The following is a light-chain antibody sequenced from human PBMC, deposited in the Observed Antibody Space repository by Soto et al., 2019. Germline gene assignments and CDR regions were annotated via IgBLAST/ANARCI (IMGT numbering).Light chain of an antibody. CDR2: SGD. J-gene: IGKJ1*01. CDR1: QSVSSS. CDR3: QQRYSWLRA. Sequence: EVVVTQSPDTLSLSPGETATLSCRTSQSVSSSVAWYQHKPGQSPRLVVYSGDTRAPGIPPRFSGSGSGTDFTLTISSLESDDFAIYYCQQRYSWLRAFGPGTKVDIK. V-gene: IGKV3-15*01.